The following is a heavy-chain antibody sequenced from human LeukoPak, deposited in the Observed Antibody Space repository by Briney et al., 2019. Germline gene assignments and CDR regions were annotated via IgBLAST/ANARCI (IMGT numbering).Heavy chain of an antibody. V-gene: IGHV4-59*12. CDR3: ARVLGYCSSTSCYALPRYDY. D-gene: IGHD2-2*01. J-gene: IGHJ4*02. Sequence: SETLSLTCTVSGGSISSYYWSWIRQPPGKGLEWIGYIYYSGSTNYNPSLKSRVTISVDTSKNQFSLKLSSVTAADTAVYYCARVLGYCSSTSCYALPRYDYWGQGTLVTVSS. CDR1: GGSISSYY. CDR2: IYYSGST.